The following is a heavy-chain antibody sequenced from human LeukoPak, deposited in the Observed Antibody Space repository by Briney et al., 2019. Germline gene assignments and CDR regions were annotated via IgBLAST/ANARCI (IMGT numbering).Heavy chain of an antibody. CDR2: IRQDGDTK. CDR3: ARSLPYGTTWYGRSDF. J-gene: IGHJ4*02. V-gene: IGHV3-7*03. Sequence: GGSLRLSCAASGFIFTSYWMSWVRQAPGKGLEWVANIRQDGDTKYYVDSVKGRFTVSRDNAMNSLYLQMNSLRAEDTAIYYCARSLPYGTTWYGRSDFWGQGTLVTVSS. D-gene: IGHD6-13*01. CDR1: GFIFTSYW.